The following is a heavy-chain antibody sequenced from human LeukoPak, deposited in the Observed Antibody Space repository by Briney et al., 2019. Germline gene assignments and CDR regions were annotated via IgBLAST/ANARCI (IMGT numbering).Heavy chain of an antibody. CDR3: ATRMVTTWAFDY. J-gene: IGHJ4*02. Sequence: GGSLRLSCAASGFTVSSNYMSWVRQAPGKGLEWVSVIYSGGSTYYADSVKGRFTISRDNSKNTLYLQMNGLRAEDTAVYYCATRMVTTWAFDYWGQGTLVTVSS. V-gene: IGHV3-53*01. CDR1: GFTVSSNY. CDR2: IYSGGST. D-gene: IGHD4-17*01.